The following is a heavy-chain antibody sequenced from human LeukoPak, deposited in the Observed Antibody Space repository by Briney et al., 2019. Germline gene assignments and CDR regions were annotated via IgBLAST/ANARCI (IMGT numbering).Heavy chain of an antibody. D-gene: IGHD3-22*01. CDR1: GFXFSRYA. Sequence: GESLRLSCAASGFXFSRYAITWVRQAPGKGLEWLSAICGSGGSTYYADSVKGRFTISRDNSKNTVYLQMNSLRGDDTAVYYCARVQGGYYDTSGYLGYWGQGTLVTVSS. V-gene: IGHV3-23*01. CDR3: ARVQGGYYDTSGYLGY. J-gene: IGHJ4*02. CDR2: ICGSGGST.